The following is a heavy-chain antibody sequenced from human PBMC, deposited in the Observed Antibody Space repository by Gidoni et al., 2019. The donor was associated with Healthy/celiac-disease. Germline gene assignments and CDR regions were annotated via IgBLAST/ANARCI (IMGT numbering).Heavy chain of an antibody. CDR3: AKDPGGYCSGGSCAFDGPNWFDP. V-gene: IGHV3-23*01. CDR1: GFPFSSYA. J-gene: IGHJ5*02. CDR2: ISGSGGST. Sequence: EVQLLESGGGLVQPGGSLRLSCAASGFPFSSYAMCWVRQAPGQGLEWVAAISGSGGSTYYADPGKGRLTISRDNSKNTLYLQMNSLRAEDTAVYYCAKDPGGYCSGGSCAFDGPNWFDPWGQGTLVTVSS. D-gene: IGHD2-15*01.